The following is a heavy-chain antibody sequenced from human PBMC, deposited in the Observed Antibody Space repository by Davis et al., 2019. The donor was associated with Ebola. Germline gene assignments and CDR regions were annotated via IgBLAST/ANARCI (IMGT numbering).Heavy chain of an antibody. D-gene: IGHD3-10*01. CDR1: VITFSSYA. CDR2: ISGSGGST. V-gene: IGHV3-23*01. J-gene: IGHJ6*02. CDR3: AKDGTSALWFGDPYGMDV. Sequence: GESLKISCTDSVITFSSYAMTWVRQAPGKGLEWVSAISGSGGSTYYADSVKGRFTISRDNSKNTLYLLMSSLRAEDTAVYYCAKDGTSALWFGDPYGMDVWGQGTTVTVSS.